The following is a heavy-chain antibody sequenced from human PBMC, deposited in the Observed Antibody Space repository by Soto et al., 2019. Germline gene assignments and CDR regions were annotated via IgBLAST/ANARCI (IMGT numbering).Heavy chain of an antibody. CDR1: GFTFSDYY. CDR2: ISSSTIYT. J-gene: IGHJ3*01. Sequence: QVQLVESGGGLVKPGGSLRLSCAASGFTFSDYYMSWIRQAPGKGLEWVSYISSSTIYTNYADSVKGRFTISRDNAKNSLYLQRNSLRAEDAAVYYCARDSDILTGSDAFDFWGQGTMVTVSS. CDR3: ARDSDILTGSDAFDF. D-gene: IGHD3-9*01. V-gene: IGHV3-11*05.